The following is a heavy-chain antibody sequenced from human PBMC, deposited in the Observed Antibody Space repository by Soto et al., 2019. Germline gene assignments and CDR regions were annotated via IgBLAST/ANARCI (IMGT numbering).Heavy chain of an antibody. J-gene: IGHJ5*02. CDR1: GFSFSDFW. V-gene: IGHV3-7*01. Sequence: GGSLRLSCAASGFSFSDFWMSWVRQAPGRGLEWLANIKQDGSEKHYVDSVKGRFTISRDNAKNSLYLQLNSLRAEDTAVYYCAIQPAPCGQGTLVTVSS. CDR2: IKQDGSEK. CDR3: AIQPAP.